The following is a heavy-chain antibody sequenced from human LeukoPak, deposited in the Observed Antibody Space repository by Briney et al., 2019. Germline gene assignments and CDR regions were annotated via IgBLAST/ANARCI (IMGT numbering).Heavy chain of an antibody. CDR1: GLTFSTYR. CDR3: ARLLDNWFDP. J-gene: IGHJ5*02. V-gene: IGHV3-74*01. CDR2: INDDGSST. D-gene: IGHD1-26*01. Sequence: GGSLRLSCAASGLTFSTYRMHWVRQAPGRGLVCVSRINDDGSSTNYADSVKGRFTISRDNAKKTLYLQMNSLRAEDTAVYYCARLLDNWFDPWGQGTLVTVSS.